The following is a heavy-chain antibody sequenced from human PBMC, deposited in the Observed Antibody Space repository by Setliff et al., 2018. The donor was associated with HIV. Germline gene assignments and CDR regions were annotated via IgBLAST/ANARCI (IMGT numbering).Heavy chain of an antibody. D-gene: IGHD1-26*01. CDR3: ARPVEMANREFDY. CDR2: IYYSGST. CDR1: GASIRGHY. Sequence: SETLSLTCSVSGASIRGHYWSWIRQSPGKGLEWIGNIYYSGSTYYNPSLKSRVTISVDTSKNQFSLKLSSVTAADTAVYYCARPVEMANREFDYWGQGTLVTVSS. V-gene: IGHV4-59*04. J-gene: IGHJ4*02.